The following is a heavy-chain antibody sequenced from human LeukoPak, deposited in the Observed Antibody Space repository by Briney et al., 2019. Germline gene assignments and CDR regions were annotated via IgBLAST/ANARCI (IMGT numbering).Heavy chain of an antibody. V-gene: IGHV4-4*07. J-gene: IGHJ5*02. Sequence: PSEALSLTCTVSGGSLWSFYWSWVRQPAGKGLEWIGRLYNNGSTNYSPSLKSRVTISVDKSKNQFSLKLSSVTAADTAVYYCARTTKKIRYYYDSSGYPRDGNWFDPWGQGTLVTVSS. CDR2: LYNNGST. CDR3: ARTTKKIRYYYDSSGYPRDGNWFDP. CDR1: GGSLWSFY. D-gene: IGHD3-22*01.